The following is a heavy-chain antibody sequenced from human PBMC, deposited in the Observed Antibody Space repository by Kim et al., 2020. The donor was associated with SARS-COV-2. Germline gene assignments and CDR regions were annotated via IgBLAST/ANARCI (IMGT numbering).Heavy chain of an antibody. CDR2: INPNSGGT. Sequence: ASVKVSCKASGYTFTGYYMHWVRQAPGQGLEWMGRINPNSGGTNYAQKFQGRVTMTRDTSISTAYMELSRLRSDDTAVYYCARSRGIVLVLYAYDYYFDYWGQGTLVTVSS. D-gene: IGHD2-8*02. J-gene: IGHJ4*02. V-gene: IGHV1-2*06. CDR3: ARSRGIVLVLYAYDYYFDY. CDR1: GYTFTGYY.